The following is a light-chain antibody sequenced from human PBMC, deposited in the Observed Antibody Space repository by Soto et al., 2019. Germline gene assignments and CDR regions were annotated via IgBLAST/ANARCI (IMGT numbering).Light chain of an antibody. V-gene: IGLV2-14*01. CDR3: SSKSSGSTPML. CDR1: SSDVGGYRF. Sequence: QSALTQPASVSGSPGQSITISCTGTSSDVGGYRFVPWYQHHPGEAPKLIIYEVSNRPSGVSSRFSGSKSGNTASLTISGLQAEDESLYYCSSKSSGSTPMLFGGGTKVTVL. CDR2: EVS. J-gene: IGLJ3*02.